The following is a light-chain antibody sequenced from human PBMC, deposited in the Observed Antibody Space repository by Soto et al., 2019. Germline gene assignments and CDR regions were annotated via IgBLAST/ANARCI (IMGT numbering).Light chain of an antibody. CDR2: DAS. CDR1: QDINKY. CDR3: QQSENGPLT. V-gene: IGKV1-33*01. Sequence: DIQMTQSPSSLSASVGDRITITCQSSQDINKYLNWYQQKLGKAPKLLIYDASNLQRGVPSRFSGSGSGTHFSLSISSLQPEDIATYYCQQSENGPLTFGGGTKVYIE. J-gene: IGKJ4*01.